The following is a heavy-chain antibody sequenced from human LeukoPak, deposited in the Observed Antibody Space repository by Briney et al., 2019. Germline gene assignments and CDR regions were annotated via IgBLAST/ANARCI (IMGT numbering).Heavy chain of an antibody. J-gene: IGHJ4*02. CDR2: IYTSGST. D-gene: IGHD3-10*01. CDR1: GGSISSYY. V-gene: IGHV4-4*07. CDR3: ARVYGSGSRNYFDY. Sequence: SETLSLTCTVSGGSISSYYWSWIRQPAGKGLEWIGRIYTSGSTNYNPSLKSRVTMSVDTSKNQFPLKLSSVTAADTAVYYCARVYGSGSRNYFDYWGQGTLVTVSS.